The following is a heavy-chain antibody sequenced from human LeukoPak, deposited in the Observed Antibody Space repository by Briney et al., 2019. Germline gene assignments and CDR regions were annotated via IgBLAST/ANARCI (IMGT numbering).Heavy chain of an antibody. CDR2: IKQDGSEK. Sequence: GGSLRLSCAASGFSFSNYWMSWVRQAPGKGLEWVANIKQDGSEKYYVDSVKGRFTISRDNAKNSLFLQMNSLRAEDTAVYYCARASGGYCSGGSCSFDYWGQGTLVTVSS. V-gene: IGHV3-7*02. CDR1: GFSFSNYW. J-gene: IGHJ4*02. CDR3: ARASGGYCSGGSCSFDY. D-gene: IGHD2-15*01.